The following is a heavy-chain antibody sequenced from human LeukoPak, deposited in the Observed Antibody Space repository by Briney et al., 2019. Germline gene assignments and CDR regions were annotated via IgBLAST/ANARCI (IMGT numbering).Heavy chain of an antibody. CDR3: VRLRRNSDRGGYYYFYNY. CDR2: INSNSSSI. CDR1: GFSISGYS. D-gene: IGHD3-22*01. J-gene: IGHJ4*02. V-gene: IGHV3-21*01. Sequence: GGTLSLSCAASGFSISGYSYNWVRQAPGKGLEWVLAINSNSSSIYYDDAVKGRVPISRDNAKSSLYPHMNSLRAEDTARYYCVRLRRNSDRGGYYYFYNYWGREIQVTVSS.